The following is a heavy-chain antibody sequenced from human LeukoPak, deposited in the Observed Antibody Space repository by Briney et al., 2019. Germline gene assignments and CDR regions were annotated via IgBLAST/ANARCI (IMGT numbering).Heavy chain of an antibody. CDR3: ASDGRYFDWLSIFGYFDY. CDR2: ISYDGSNK. CDR1: GFTFSSYA. D-gene: IGHD3-9*01. J-gene: IGHJ4*02. Sequence: GGSLRLSCAASGFTFSSYAMHWVRQAPGKGLEWVAVISYDGSNKYYADSVKGRFTISRDNCKNTLYLQMNSLRAEDTAVYYCASDGRYFDWLSIFGYFDYWGQGTLVTVSS. V-gene: IGHV3-30*04.